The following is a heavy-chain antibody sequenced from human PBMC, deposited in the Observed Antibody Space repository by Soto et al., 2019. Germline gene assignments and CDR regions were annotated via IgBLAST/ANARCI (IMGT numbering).Heavy chain of an antibody. Sequence: ITLKESGPTLVKPTQTLTLTCTFSGFSLNTGGVGVGWVRQPRGKAMEWLALIYWDDDERYRPSLRSRLSITKDTINNQVVLTMTNMDPEDTATYSCVRNWRYYGGDYYYGMDAWGQGTTVTVSS. CDR2: IYWDDDE. CDR3: VRNWRYYGGDYYYGMDA. CDR1: GFSLNTGGVG. V-gene: IGHV2-5*02. D-gene: IGHD3-10*01. J-gene: IGHJ6*02.